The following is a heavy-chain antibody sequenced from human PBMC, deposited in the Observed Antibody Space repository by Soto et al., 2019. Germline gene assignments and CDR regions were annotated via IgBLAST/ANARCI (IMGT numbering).Heavy chain of an antibody. V-gene: IGHV1-18*01. J-gene: IGHJ5*02. Sequence: QVQVVQSGAEVKKPGASVKVSCKASGYTFTSYGISWVRQAPGQGLEWMGWISTYDGNTNYAQKLQGRVTMTTDTSTSTAYMELRSLRSDDTAVYYRARALYDFWSGYSAAPFDPWGQGTLVTVSS. D-gene: IGHD3-3*01. CDR1: GYTFTSYG. CDR3: ARALYDFWSGYSAAPFDP. CDR2: ISTYDGNT.